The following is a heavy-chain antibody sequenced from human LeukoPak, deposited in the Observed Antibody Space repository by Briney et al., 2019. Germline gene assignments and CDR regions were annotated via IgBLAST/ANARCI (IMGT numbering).Heavy chain of an antibody. CDR2: ISGGGTTI. Sequence: GGSLRLSCAASGFTFSDYYMSWIRQAPGKGLEWLSYISGGGTTIYYADSVKGRFTISRDNAKNSLYLQMNSLRAEDTALYYCAKDIAAAGTGWYFDLWGRGTLVTVSS. J-gene: IGHJ2*01. D-gene: IGHD6-13*01. V-gene: IGHV3-11*01. CDR3: AKDIAAAGTGWYFDL. CDR1: GFTFSDYY.